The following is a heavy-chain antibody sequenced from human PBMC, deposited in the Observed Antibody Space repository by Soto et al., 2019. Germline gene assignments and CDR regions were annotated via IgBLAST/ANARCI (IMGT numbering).Heavy chain of an antibody. CDR1: GFTFSTSA. Sequence: HVQRVESGGGVVQPGRSLRLSCAASGFTFSTSAMHWVRQAPGKGLEWVAVISYDGTTEHYEDSVKGRFTVSRDNSRNTLSLQMNSLRPEDTAMYYCVASVIAFDYWGQGSLVTVSS. D-gene: IGHD2-21*01. CDR3: VASVIAFDY. V-gene: IGHV3-30*01. J-gene: IGHJ4*02. CDR2: ISYDGTTE.